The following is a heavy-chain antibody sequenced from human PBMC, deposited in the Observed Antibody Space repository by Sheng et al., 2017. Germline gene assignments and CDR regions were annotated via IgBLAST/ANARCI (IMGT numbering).Heavy chain of an antibody. CDR2: IYYSGST. CDR3: ARVETGDDAFDI. V-gene: IGHV4-30-4*07. Sequence: QVQLQESGPGLVKPSQTLSLTCAVSGGSISSGGYSWSWIRQPPGKGLEWIGYIYYSGSTYYNPSLKSRVTISVDTSKNQFSLKLSSVTAADTAVYYCARVETGDDAFDIWGQGDNGHRLF. CDR1: GGSISSGGYS. J-gene: IGHJ3*02. D-gene: IGHD7-27*01.